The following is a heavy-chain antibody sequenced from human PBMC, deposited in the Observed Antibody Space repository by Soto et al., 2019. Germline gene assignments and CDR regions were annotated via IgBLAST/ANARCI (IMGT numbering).Heavy chain of an antibody. Sequence: QSPTLSLTCAISGDSVSSNSAAWNWIRQSPSRGLEWLGRTYYRSKWYNDYAVSVKSRITINPDTSKNQFSLQLNSVTPEDTAVYYCARETGTGPDLQYYFDYWGQGTLVTVSS. J-gene: IGHJ4*02. CDR1: GDSVSSNSAA. V-gene: IGHV6-1*01. D-gene: IGHD1-1*01. CDR2: TYYRSKWYN. CDR3: ARETGTGPDLQYYFDY.